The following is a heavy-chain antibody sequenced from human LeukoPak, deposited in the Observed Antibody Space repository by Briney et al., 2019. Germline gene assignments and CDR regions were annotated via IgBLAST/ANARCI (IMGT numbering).Heavy chain of an antibody. CDR2: FCSSGTT. CDR1: GDSISSITCS. Sequence: SETLSLTCKVSGDSISSITCSWGWIRQSPGKGLEWIGSFCSSGTTYYNPSFKSRVTISIDTSKNQFSLKMISVTAADTAVYYCARRDIAFNAFDTWSQGTMVTVSS. J-gene: IGHJ3*02. V-gene: IGHV4-39*01. CDR3: ARRDIAFNAFDT. D-gene: IGHD2-21*01.